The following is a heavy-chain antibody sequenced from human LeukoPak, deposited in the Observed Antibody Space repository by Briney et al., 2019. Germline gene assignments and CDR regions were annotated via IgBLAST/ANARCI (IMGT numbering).Heavy chain of an antibody. J-gene: IGHJ4*02. Sequence: GGSLRLSCAASGFTFSNAWMSWVRQAPGKGLEWVGRIKSKTDGGTTDYAAPVKGRFTISRDDSKNTLYLQMNSLKTEDTAVYYCTTLYDFWSGYSHYWGQGTPVTVSS. V-gene: IGHV3-15*01. CDR2: IKSKTDGGTT. CDR1: GFTFSNAW. D-gene: IGHD3-3*01. CDR3: TTLYDFWSGYSHY.